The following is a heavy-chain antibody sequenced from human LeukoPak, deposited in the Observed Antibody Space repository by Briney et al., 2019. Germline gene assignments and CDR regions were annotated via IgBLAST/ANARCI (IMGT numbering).Heavy chain of an antibody. CDR3: ARVSHSSSWYGEDYYYYMDV. Sequence: GGSLRLSCAASGYTFSSYSMNWVRQAPGKGLEWVSSISSSSSYIYYADSVKGRFTISRDNAKNSLYLQMNSLRAEDTAVYYCARVSHSSSWYGEDYYYYMDVWGKGTTVTISS. D-gene: IGHD6-13*01. V-gene: IGHV3-21*01. CDR1: GYTFSSYS. CDR2: ISSSSSYI. J-gene: IGHJ6*03.